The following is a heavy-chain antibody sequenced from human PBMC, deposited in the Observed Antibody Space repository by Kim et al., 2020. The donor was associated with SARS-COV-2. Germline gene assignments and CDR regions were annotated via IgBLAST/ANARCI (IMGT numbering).Heavy chain of an antibody. V-gene: IGHV4-4*02. CDR2: IYHSGST. D-gene: IGHD1-26*01. CDR3: ARAGVGPNLYYYGMDV. J-gene: IGHJ6*02. CDR1: GGSISSSNW. Sequence: SETLSLTCAVSGGSISSSNWWSWVRQPPGKGLEWIGEIYHSGSTNYNPSLKSRVTISVDKSKNQFSLKLSSVTAADTAVYYCARAGVGPNLYYYGMDVWGQGTTVTVSS.